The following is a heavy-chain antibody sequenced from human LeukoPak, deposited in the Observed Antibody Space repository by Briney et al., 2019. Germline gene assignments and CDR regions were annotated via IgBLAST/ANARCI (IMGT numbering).Heavy chain of an antibody. J-gene: IGHJ4*02. Sequence: SETLSLTCVVYGGSFSGYYWSWIRQPPGKGLEWIGEINHSGSTNYNPSLKSRVTISVDTSKNQFSLKLSSVTAADTAVYYCARGGEVGEYSYGFDYWGQGTLVTVSS. CDR1: GGSFSGYY. CDR2: INHSGST. V-gene: IGHV4-34*01. CDR3: ARGGEVGEYSYGFDY. D-gene: IGHD5-18*01.